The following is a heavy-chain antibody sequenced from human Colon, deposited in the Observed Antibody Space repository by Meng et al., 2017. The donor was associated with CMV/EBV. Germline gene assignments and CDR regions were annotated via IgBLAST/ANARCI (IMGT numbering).Heavy chain of an antibody. Sequence: SVKVSCKASGGTFNNYGLGWVRQAPGQGLEWMGGVIPVLAITNYVQKFQDRVTLIADKSTSTVYMELSGLRSGDTAVYYCATFDSTGHYFFDHWGPGTLVTVSS. CDR1: GGTFNNYG. CDR3: ATFDSTGHYFFDH. V-gene: IGHV1-69*10. CDR2: VIPVLAIT. J-gene: IGHJ4*02. D-gene: IGHD2/OR15-2a*01.